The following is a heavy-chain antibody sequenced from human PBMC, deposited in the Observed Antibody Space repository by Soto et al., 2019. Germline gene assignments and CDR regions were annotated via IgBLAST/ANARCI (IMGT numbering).Heavy chain of an antibody. V-gene: IGHV1-69*13. CDR3: ARASGYVSGWYHDY. Sequence: SVKVSCKASGGTFSSDAVSCVRQAPGQGLEWMGGLIPILGTTHYAQKFQGRVTITADESTNTAYMELSSLRSDDTAVYYCARASGYVSGWYHDYWGQGTRVTVSS. D-gene: IGHD6-19*01. CDR2: LIPILGTT. CDR1: GGTFSSDA. J-gene: IGHJ4*02.